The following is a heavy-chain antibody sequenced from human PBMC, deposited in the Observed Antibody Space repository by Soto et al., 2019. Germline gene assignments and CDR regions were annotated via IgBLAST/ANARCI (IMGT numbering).Heavy chain of an antibody. CDR2: IIPIFGTA. D-gene: IGHD3-22*01. CDR3: ARSPQTYYDSSGYYRPAVVFYYFDY. V-gene: IGHV1-69*13. J-gene: IGHJ4*02. CDR1: GGTFSSYA. Sequence: ASVKVSCKASGGTFSSYAISWVRQAPGQGLEWMGGIIPIFGTANYAQKFQGRVTITADESTSTAYMELSSLRSEDTAVYYCARSPQTYYDSSGYYRPAVVFYYFDYWGQGTLVTVSS.